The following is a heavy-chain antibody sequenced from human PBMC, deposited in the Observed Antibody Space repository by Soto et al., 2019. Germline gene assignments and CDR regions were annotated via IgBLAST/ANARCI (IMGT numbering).Heavy chain of an antibody. CDR3: ARDGSTVTTNYHYAMDV. CDR1: GFTFSTYH. Sequence: GGSLRLSCAASGFTFSTYHMNWVRQAPWKGLEWVSYIHSGGSRIYYADSVKGRFTISRDNAKNSLYLQMNSLRAEDTAVYYCARDGSTVTTNYHYAMDVWGQGTTVTVSS. CDR2: IHSGGSRI. J-gene: IGHJ6*02. D-gene: IGHD4-17*01. V-gene: IGHV3-48*03.